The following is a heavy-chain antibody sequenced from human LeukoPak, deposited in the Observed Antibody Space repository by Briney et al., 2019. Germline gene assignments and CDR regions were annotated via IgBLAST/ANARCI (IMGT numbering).Heavy chain of an antibody. CDR1: SDSITNYF. V-gene: IGHV4-59*08. CDR2: ISYSGST. CDR3: ARSHFGDWFDP. J-gene: IGHJ5*02. Sequence: SETLSLTCTVSSDSITNYFWSWIRQPPGKGLEWIGYISYSGSTNYNPSLKSRVTISVDTSKNQFSLKLSSVTAADTAVYYCARSHFGDWFDPWGQGTLVTVSS. D-gene: IGHD3-16*01.